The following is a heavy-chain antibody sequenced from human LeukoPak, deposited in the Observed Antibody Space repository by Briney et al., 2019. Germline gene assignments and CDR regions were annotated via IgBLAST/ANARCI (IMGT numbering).Heavy chain of an antibody. CDR2: IYYSGSP. CDR1: GGSINSYY. CDR3: AGDVMSTALDAFDV. J-gene: IGHJ3*01. Sequence: PSETLSLICTVSGGSINSYYWNWIRQPPGKGLELIGYIYYSGSPTYNPSLKSRVTISVDTSKNQFSLQLSSVTAADTAAYYCAGDVMSTALDAFDVWGQGTMVTVSS. D-gene: IGHD1-1*01. V-gene: IGHV4-59*01.